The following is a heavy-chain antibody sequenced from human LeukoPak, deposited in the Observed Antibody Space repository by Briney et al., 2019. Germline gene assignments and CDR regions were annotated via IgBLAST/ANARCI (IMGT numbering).Heavy chain of an antibody. CDR2: MNPNSGNT. CDR3: ARGLHSGYDLYY. D-gene: IGHD5-12*01. CDR1: GYTFTSYD. J-gene: IGHJ4*02. Sequence: GASVKVFCKASGYTFTSYDINWVRQATGQGLEWMGWMNPNSGNTGYAQKFQGRVTMTRNTSISTAYMELSSLRSEDTAVYYCARGLHSGYDLYYWGQGTLVTVSS. V-gene: IGHV1-8*01.